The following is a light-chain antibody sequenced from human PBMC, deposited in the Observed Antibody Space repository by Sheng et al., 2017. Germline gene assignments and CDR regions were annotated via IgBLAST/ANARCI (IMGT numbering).Light chain of an antibody. J-gene: IGKJ1*01. Sequence: EIVLTQSPGTLSLSPGERATLSCRASQSVSSSYLAWYQQKPGQAPRLLIYGASKRATGIPDRFSGSGSGTDFTLTISRLEPEDFAVYYCQQYRSSTTFGQGTKVEIK. CDR1: QSVSSSY. CDR3: QQYRSSTT. V-gene: IGKV3-20*01. CDR2: GAS.